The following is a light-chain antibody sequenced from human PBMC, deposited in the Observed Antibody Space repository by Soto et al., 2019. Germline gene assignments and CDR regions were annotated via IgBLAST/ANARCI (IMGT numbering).Light chain of an antibody. V-gene: IGKV1-8*01. CDR2: AAS. CDR1: QGISSY. Sequence: AIRMTQSPSSFSASTGDRVTITCRARQGISSYLAWYQQKPGKAPKLLIYAASTLQSGVPSRFSGSGSGTDFTLTISCLQSEDFATYYCQQYYSYPTFGGGTKVDIK. J-gene: IGKJ4*01. CDR3: QQYYSYPT.